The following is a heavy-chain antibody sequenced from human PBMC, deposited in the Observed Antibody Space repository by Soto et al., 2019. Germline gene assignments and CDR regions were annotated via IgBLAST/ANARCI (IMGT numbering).Heavy chain of an antibody. J-gene: IGHJ4*02. CDR2: ISGSGGST. D-gene: IGHD3-22*01. Sequence: EVQLLESGGGLVQPGGSLRLSCAASGFTFSSYAMSWVRQAPGKGLEWVSAISGSGGSTYYADSVKGRFTISRDNSKDTLYLKMTSRRAEDTAVYYCAKGGPYYYDSSGYYDYWGQGTLVTVSS. CDR1: GFTFSSYA. V-gene: IGHV3-23*01. CDR3: AKGGPYYYDSSGYYDY.